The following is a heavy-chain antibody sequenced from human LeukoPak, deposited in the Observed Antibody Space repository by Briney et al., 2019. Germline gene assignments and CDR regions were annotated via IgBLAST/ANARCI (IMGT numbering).Heavy chain of an antibody. CDR3: ARSYCSSTSCYAVGAFDI. V-gene: IGHV4-39*01. CDR1: GGSMSSSSYY. J-gene: IGHJ3*02. D-gene: IGHD2-2*01. Sequence: PSETLSLTCTVSGGSMSSSSYYWGWIRKPRGRGLEWIGSIYYSGSTYNNRSRKSRFTISVDTTKNEFSQKLSSVTAADTAVYYCARSYCSSTSCYAVGAFDIWGQGTMVTVSS. CDR2: IYYSGST.